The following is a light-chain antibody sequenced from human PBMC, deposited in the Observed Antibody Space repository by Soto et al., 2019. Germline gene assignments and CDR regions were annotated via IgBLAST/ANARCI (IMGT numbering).Light chain of an antibody. CDR1: SSNIGSNY. J-gene: IGLJ3*02. CDR3: ATWDDSLSVWV. CDR2: KNN. V-gene: IGLV1-47*01. Sequence: QSVLTQPPSASGTPGQRVTISCSGSSSNIGSNYVYWYRQLPGTAPKLLIYKNNQRPSGVPYRFSGSKSATSATLAISGLRSEDEADYYCATWDDSLSVWVFGGGTKLTVL.